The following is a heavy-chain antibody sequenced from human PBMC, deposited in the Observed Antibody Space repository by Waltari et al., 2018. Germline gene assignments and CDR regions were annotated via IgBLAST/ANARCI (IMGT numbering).Heavy chain of an antibody. J-gene: IGHJ4*02. CDR2: MNPNRGNT. CDR1: GYTFTSYD. V-gene: IGHV1-8*01. Sequence: QVQLVQSGAEVKKPGASVKVSCKASGYTFTSYDINWVRQATGQGLEWRGWMNPNRGNTGYAQKFQGRVTMTRNSSISTAYMELSSLRSEDTAVYYCASGGRLGGSATFDYWGQGTLVTVSS. D-gene: IGHD5-12*01. CDR3: ASGGRLGGSATFDY.